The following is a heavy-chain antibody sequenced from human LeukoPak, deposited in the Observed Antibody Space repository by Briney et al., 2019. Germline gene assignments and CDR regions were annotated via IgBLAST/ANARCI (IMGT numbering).Heavy chain of an antibody. CDR3: ARRKVAGTFYYYYGMDV. V-gene: IGHV1-69*04. CDR1: GGTFSSYA. CDR2: IIPILGIA. D-gene: IGHD6-19*01. J-gene: IGHJ6*02. Sequence: GASVKVSCKASGGTFSSYAISWVRQAPRQGLEWMGRIIPILGIANYAHKFQGRVTITADKSTSTAYMELSSLRSEDTAVYYCARRKVAGTFYYYYGMDVWGQGTTVTVSS.